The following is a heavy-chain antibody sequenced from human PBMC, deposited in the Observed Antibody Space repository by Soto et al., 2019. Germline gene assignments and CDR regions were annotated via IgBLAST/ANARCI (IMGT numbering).Heavy chain of an antibody. D-gene: IGHD1-1*01. V-gene: IGHV3-20*01. CDR2: ISGSGVNA. J-gene: IGHJ2*01. CDR1: GFAFQNHG. CDR3: ARKPHWQYGDFDL. Sequence: EVQLVESGGSVIRPGGSLRLSCAASGFAFQNHGMAWVRQVPGKGLEWVAGISGSGVNAGYADSVKGRFTISRDNGDNSLQLERNNLGVEDTALYHSARKPHWQYGDFDLWGRGTLVTVSS.